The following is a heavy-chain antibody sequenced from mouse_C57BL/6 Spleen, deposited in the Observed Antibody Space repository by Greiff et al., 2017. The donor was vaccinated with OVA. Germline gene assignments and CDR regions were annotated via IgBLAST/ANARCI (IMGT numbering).Heavy chain of an antibody. CDR1: GYTFTSYW. D-gene: IGHD1-2*01. CDR3: ARGGTTAAFDY. CDR2: IHPNSGST. Sequence: VQLQQSGAELVKPGASVKLSCKASGYTFTSYWMHWVKQRPGQGLEWIGMIHPNSGSTNYNEKFKSKATLTVDKSSSTAYMQLSSLTSEDSAVYYCARGGTTAAFDYWGQGTTLTVSS. V-gene: IGHV1-64*01. J-gene: IGHJ2*01.